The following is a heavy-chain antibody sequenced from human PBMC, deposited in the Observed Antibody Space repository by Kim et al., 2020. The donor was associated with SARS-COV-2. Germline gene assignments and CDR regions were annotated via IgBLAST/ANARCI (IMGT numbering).Heavy chain of an antibody. D-gene: IGHD2-15*01. J-gene: IGHJ4*02. CDR3: AGVACSGGTCYDFDY. V-gene: IGHV1-46*01. Sequence: AQRVQGRVTMTRDTSTSTVYVALSSLRSEDTAVYYCAGVACSGGTCYDFDYWGQGTLVTVSS.